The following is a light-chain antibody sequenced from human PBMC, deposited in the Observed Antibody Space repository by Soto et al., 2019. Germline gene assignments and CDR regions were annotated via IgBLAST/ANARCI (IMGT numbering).Light chain of an antibody. V-gene: IGKV1-39*01. Sequence: IQMTQFPSSLSASVGDRVTITCRAGQTVIRYLNWYQQKPGRAPNLLIYAVSNLQSGVPSRFSGSGSGTEYTLTISDLQQEEYATYYCRQSYSTLFTFGPGTKVEIK. J-gene: IGKJ3*01. CDR2: AVS. CDR1: QTVIRY. CDR3: RQSYSTLFT.